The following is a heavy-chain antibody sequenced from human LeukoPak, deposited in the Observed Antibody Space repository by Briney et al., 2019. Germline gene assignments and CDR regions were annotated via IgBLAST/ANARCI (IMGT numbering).Heavy chain of an antibody. CDR3: ARRMAANAFDI. D-gene: IGHD5-24*01. CDR1: GFTFSTYT. V-gene: IGHV3-30-3*01. J-gene: IGHJ3*02. CDR2: VSYDGTNK. Sequence: SGGSLRLSCAASGFTFSTYTMHWVRQAPGKGLEWVAFVSYDGTNKNYADSVKGRFTISRDNSKNTLYQQMNSLRTEDTAVYYCARRMAANAFDIWGQGTMVTVSS.